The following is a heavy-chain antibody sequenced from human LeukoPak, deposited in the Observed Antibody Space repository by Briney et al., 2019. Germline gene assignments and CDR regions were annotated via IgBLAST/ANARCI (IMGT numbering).Heavy chain of an antibody. CDR1: GFTFSRYG. Sequence: GGSLRLSCAASGFTFSRYGMHWVRQAPGKGLEWVAVIWYDGSNKYYADSVKGRFTISRDNSKNTLYLQMNSLRAEDTAVYYCARTLGGSYYYYYMDVWGKGTTVTVSS. D-gene: IGHD1-26*01. V-gene: IGHV3-33*01. CDR2: IWYDGSNK. CDR3: ARTLGGSYYYYYMDV. J-gene: IGHJ6*03.